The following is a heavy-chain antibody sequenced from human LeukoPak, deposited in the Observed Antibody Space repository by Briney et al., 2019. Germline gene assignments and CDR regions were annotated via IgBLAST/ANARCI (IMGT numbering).Heavy chain of an antibody. Sequence: VGSLRLSCAASGFAFDDYAMHWVRQAPGKGLEWVSLISGDGGSTYYADSVKGRFTISRDNSKNSLYLQLNSLRTEDTALYYCAKDMPAAGTYLGQGTLVTVSS. J-gene: IGHJ4*02. D-gene: IGHD6-13*01. CDR2: ISGDGGST. CDR3: AKDMPAAGTY. V-gene: IGHV3-43*02. CDR1: GFAFDDYA.